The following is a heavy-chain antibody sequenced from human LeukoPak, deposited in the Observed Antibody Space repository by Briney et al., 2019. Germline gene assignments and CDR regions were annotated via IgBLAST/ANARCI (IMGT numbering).Heavy chain of an antibody. D-gene: IGHD3-10*01. CDR1: GLPFHNYW. CDR2: INQDEYEK. CDR3: ARGLYGSGRRSLMAH. Sequence: PGGSLRLSCAASGLPFHNYWMTWVRQAPGKGLEWVANINQDEYEKYYLDSVKGRFTISRDNAETSLFLQMTSLRVEDTAIYYCARGLYGSGRRSLMAHWGPGTLVAVSS. V-gene: IGHV3-7*01. J-gene: IGHJ4*02.